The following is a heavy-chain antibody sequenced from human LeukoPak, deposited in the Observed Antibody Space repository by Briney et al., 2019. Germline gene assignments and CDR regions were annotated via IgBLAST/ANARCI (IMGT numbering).Heavy chain of an antibody. V-gene: IGHV3-23*01. Sequence: PGGSLRLSCAASGFTFSSYAMSWVRQAPGKGLEWVSAISGSGGSTYYADSVKGRFAISRDNSKNTLYLQMNSLRAEDTAVYYCAKDKTTVTTFILDYWGQGTLVTVSS. CDR2: ISGSGGST. D-gene: IGHD4-17*01. CDR1: GFTFSSYA. J-gene: IGHJ4*02. CDR3: AKDKTTVTTFILDY.